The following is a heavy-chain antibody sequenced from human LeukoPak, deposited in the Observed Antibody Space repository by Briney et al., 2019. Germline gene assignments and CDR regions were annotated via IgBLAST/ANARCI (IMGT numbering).Heavy chain of an antibody. J-gene: IGHJ6*02. CDR2: IHYSGST. CDR1: GGSISGYY. D-gene: IGHD5-24*01. CDR3: ARGDGIGYYYYGMDV. V-gene: IGHV4-59*01. Sequence: SGTLSLTCTVSGGSISGYYWSWIRQPPGKGLEWIGYIHYSGSTNYSPSLKSRVTISVETSKNQFSLKLSSVTAADAAVYYCARGDGIGYYYYGMDVWGQGTTVTVSS.